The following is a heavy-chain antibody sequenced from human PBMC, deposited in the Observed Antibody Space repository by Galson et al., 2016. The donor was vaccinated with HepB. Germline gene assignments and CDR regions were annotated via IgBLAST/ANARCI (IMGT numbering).Heavy chain of an antibody. D-gene: IGHD3-22*01. CDR3: ARGGGHVGGVVITGLDY. CDR1: GGSISRSPW. V-gene: IGHV4-4*02. Sequence: SETLSLTCVVSGGSISRSPWWSWVRQPPGKGLEWIGEIEQREKTNYNPSLKSRVTISVDKSKNRFSLDLSSVTAADTAVYYCARGGGHVGGVVITGLDYWGQGTLVIVSS. J-gene: IGHJ4*02. CDR2: IEQREKT.